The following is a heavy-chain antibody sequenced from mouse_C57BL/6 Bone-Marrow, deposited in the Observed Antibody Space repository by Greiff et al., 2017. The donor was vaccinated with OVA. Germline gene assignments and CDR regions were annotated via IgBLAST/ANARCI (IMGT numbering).Heavy chain of an antibody. CDR1: GFTFSSYG. J-gene: IGHJ2*01. CDR3: ARQYYGSSYGFDY. D-gene: IGHD1-1*01. Sequence: EVQRVESGGDLVKPGGSLKLSCAASGFTFSSYGMSWVRQTPDKRLEWVATISSGGSYTYYPDSVKGRFTISRDNANNTLYLQMSSLKSEDTAMYYCARQYYGSSYGFDYWGQGTTLTVSS. CDR2: ISSGGSYT. V-gene: IGHV5-6*01.